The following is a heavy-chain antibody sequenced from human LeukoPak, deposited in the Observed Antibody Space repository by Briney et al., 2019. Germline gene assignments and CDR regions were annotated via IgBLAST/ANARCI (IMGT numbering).Heavy chain of an antibody. Sequence: SQTLSLTCTVSGGSISSGGYYWSWIRQPPGKGLEWIGYIYHSGSTYYNPSLKSRVTISVDRSKNQFSLKLSSVTAADTAVYYCARVVPAASIDWFDPWGQGTLVTVSS. D-gene: IGHD2-2*01. CDR3: ARVVPAASIDWFDP. CDR2: IYHSGST. J-gene: IGHJ5*02. V-gene: IGHV4-30-2*01. CDR1: GGSISSGGYY.